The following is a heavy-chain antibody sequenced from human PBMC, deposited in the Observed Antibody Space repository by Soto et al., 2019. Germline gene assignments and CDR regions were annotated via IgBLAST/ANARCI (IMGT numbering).Heavy chain of an antibody. CDR3: ARDLWGYCGTDCYPLDV. CDR2: IYYSGTTT. CDR1: GGSISSYY. V-gene: IGHV4-59*01. J-gene: IGHJ6*02. Sequence: PSETLSLTCTVSGGSISSYYWTWIRQPPGKGLGWMGYIYYSGTTTNYNPSLKSRVTISVDTSKNQFSLKLTSVTAADTAVYYCARDLWGYCGTDCYPLDVWGQGTTVTVSS. D-gene: IGHD2-21*02.